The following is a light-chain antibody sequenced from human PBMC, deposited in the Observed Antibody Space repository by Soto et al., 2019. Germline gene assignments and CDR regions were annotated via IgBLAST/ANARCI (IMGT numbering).Light chain of an antibody. CDR2: DVS. Sequence: QSVLTQPASVSGSPGQSITISCSGTSSDVCGSNYVSWYQQHPGEAPKLIIYDVSYRPSGVSNRFSGSKSGNTASLTISGLQAEDEAHYFCSSYTSSAPGVLFGGGTKLTVL. V-gene: IGLV2-14*03. J-gene: IGLJ2*01. CDR1: SSDVCGSNY. CDR3: SSYTSSAPGVL.